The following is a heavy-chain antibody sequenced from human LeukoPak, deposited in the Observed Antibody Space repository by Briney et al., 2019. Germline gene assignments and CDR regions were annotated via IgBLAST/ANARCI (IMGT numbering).Heavy chain of an antibody. CDR2: IIPIFGTA. CDR1: GGTFSSYA. Sequence: GASVKVSCKASGGTFSSYAISWVRQAPGQGLEWMGRIIPIFGTANYAQKFQGRVTITTDESTSTAYMELSSLRSEDTAVYYCARSNXXRVXYYFDYXGQGTLVTVXS. V-gene: IGHV1-69*05. CDR3: ARSNXXRVXYYFDY. D-gene: IGHD2-8*01. J-gene: IGHJ4*02.